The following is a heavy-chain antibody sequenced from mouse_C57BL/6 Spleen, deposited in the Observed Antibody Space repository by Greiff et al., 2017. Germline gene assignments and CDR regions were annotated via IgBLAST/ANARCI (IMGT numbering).Heavy chain of an antibody. CDR3: AREEIYDDYGTDY. CDR1: GYAFSSSW. Sequence: QVQLQQSGPELVKPGASVKISCKASGYAFSSSWMNWVKQRPGKGLEWIGRIYPGDGDTNYNGKFKGKATLTADKSSSTAYMQLSSLTSEDSAVYFCAREEIYDDYGTDYWGQGTSVTVSS. J-gene: IGHJ4*01. V-gene: IGHV1-82*01. D-gene: IGHD2-4*01. CDR2: IYPGDGDT.